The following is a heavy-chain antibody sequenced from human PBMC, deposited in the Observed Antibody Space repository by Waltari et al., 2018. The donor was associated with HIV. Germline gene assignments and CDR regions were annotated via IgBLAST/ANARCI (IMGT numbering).Heavy chain of an antibody. D-gene: IGHD3-22*01. J-gene: IGHJ3*02. CDR2: INHSGST. CDR3: ARGKMRLTMIVVPTGGAFDI. CDR1: GGSLNNYF. V-gene: IGHV4-34*01. Sequence: QVQLQQWGAGLLRPSETLSLTCPVYGGSLNNYFWYWIRQSPSKGLEWIGEINHSGSTKYNPSLKSRVSMSIDTSKNQFSLKLTSVTAADTAMYFCARGKMRLTMIVVPTGGAFDIWGQGTMVTVSS.